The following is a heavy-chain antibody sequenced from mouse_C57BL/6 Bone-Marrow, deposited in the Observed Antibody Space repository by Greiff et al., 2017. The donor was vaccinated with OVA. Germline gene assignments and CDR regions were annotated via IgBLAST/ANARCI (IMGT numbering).Heavy chain of an antibody. D-gene: IGHD1-1*01. Sequence: EVKLMESGGGLVQSGRSLRLSCATSGFTFSDFYMEWVRQAPGKGLEWIAASRNKTNDYTTEYSASVKGRFIVSRDTSQSILYLQMNALRAEDTAIYYCARDYYYPGDYWGQGTSVTVSS. CDR2: SRNKTNDYTT. CDR3: ARDYYYPGDY. J-gene: IGHJ4*01. V-gene: IGHV7-1*01. CDR1: GFTFSDFY.